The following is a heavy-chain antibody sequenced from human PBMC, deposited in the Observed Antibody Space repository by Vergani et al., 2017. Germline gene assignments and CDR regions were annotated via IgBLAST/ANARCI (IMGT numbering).Heavy chain of an antibody. CDR1: GFTFSSYW. V-gene: IGHV3-74*02. J-gene: IGHJ3*02. CDR3: ARVRQWLAVDAFDI. CDR2: INSDGSST. D-gene: IGHD6-19*01. Sequence: EVHLLESGGGQVEAGGSLRLSCVASGFTFSSYWMHWVRQAPGKGLVWVSRINSDGSSTSYADSVKGRFTISRDNAKNTLYLQMNSLRAEDTAVYYCARVRQWLAVDAFDIWGQGTMVTVSS.